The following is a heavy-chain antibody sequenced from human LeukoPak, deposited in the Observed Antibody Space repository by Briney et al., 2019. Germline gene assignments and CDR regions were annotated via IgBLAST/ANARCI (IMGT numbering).Heavy chain of an antibody. V-gene: IGHV3-23*01. J-gene: IGHJ5*02. CDR2: ISGSGGST. CDR3: AKSLRFLEWLLTPNWFDP. D-gene: IGHD3-3*01. Sequence: GGSLRLSCAASGFTFSSYAMSWVRQAPGKGLEWVSAISGSGGSTYYADSVKGRFTISRDNSKNTLNLQMNSLRAEDTAVYYCAKSLRFLEWLLTPNWFDPWGQGTLVTVSS. CDR1: GFTFSSYA.